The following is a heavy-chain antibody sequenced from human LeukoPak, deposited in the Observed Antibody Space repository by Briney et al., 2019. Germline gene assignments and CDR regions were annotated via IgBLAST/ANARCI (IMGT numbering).Heavy chain of an antibody. D-gene: IGHD6-6*01. V-gene: IGHV1-8*01. Sequence: ASVKVSCKASGYTFTSYDINWVRQATGQGLEWMGWMNPNSGNTGYAQKFQGRVTMTRNTSISTAYMELSSLRSEDTAVYYCARYRSAYNSSSGERFDYWGQGTLVTVSS. J-gene: IGHJ4*02. CDR2: MNPNSGNT. CDR3: ARYRSAYNSSSGERFDY. CDR1: GYTFTSYD.